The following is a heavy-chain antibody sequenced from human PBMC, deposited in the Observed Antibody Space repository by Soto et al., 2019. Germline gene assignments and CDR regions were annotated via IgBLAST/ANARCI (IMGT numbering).Heavy chain of an antibody. CDR3: ARGRRSKTATAGTGWFDP. CDR2: IYTSGST. V-gene: IGHV4-4*07. J-gene: IGHJ5*02. D-gene: IGHD6-13*01. Sequence: QVQLQESGPGLVKASETLSLTCTVSGGSISSFYWSWIRQPAGKGLEWIGRIYTSGSTDYNPSLKGRVTMSADTSKNHFSLKLSSVTAADTAVYYCARGRRSKTATAGTGWFDPWGPGTLVTVSS. CDR1: GGSISSFY.